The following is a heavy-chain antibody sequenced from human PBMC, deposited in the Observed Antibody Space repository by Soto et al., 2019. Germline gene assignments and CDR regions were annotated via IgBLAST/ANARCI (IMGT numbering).Heavy chain of an antibody. CDR1: GGSFSNYI. CDR3: ARGLFGQQWLVGFDT. J-gene: IGHJ4*02. CDR2: TIPMFATA. V-gene: IGHV1-69*01. Sequence: QVQLLQSGADVKKPGSSVKVSCKASGGSFSNYIFSWVRQAPGQGLEWMGGTIPMFATAQYAQKLQGRVTITADESTSTVYMDLTSLRSDDTAVYYCARGLFGQQWLVGFDTWGQGTLVTVSS. D-gene: IGHD6-19*01.